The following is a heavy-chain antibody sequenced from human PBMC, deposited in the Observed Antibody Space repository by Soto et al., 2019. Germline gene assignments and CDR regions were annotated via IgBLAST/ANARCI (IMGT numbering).Heavy chain of an antibody. CDR3: TKYRRTEPEAYSFDY. J-gene: IGHJ4*02. CDR1: GGSISGSY. Sequence: SETLSLTCTVSGGSISGSYWSWIRQTPWKVLEWVGYIHYSGSTNYNPSLKSRVTMSVDSAKNQFSLQLSSVTAADTDVYFCTKYRRTEPEAYSFDYCGQGALLTVSS. CDR2: IHYSGST. V-gene: IGHV4-59*01. D-gene: IGHD2-21*01.